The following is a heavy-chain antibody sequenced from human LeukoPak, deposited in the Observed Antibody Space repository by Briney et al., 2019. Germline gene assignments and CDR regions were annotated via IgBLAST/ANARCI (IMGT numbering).Heavy chain of an antibody. CDR3: ARGADQEFDF. J-gene: IGHJ4*02. Sequence: ASVKVSCKSSGHTFNNHFIHWVRQAPGQGLEWMGMINPRDGTTRTLQKLQGRVTMTRDTSTSTLYMGLSSLRSEDTATYFCARGADQEFDFWGQGTLVTVSS. CDR1: GHTFNNHF. CDR2: INPRDGTT. V-gene: IGHV1-46*02.